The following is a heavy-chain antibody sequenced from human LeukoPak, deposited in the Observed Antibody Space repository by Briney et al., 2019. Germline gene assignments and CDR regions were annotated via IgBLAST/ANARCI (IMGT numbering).Heavy chain of an antibody. D-gene: IGHD2-21*02. J-gene: IGHJ4*01. V-gene: IGHV3-74*01. Sequence: GGSLRLSCAASGFTFISYGLQWVRQAPGKGLVWVSRINTDGSSTSYADSVKGRFTVSRDNAKNTLYLQVNSLRAEDTAVYFCTRELPREVTLDYWGQGTLVTVSS. CDR2: INTDGSST. CDR3: TRELPREVTLDY. CDR1: GFTFISYG.